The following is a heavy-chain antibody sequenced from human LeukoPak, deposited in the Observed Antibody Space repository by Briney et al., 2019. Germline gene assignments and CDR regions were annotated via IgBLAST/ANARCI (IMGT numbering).Heavy chain of an antibody. V-gene: IGHV3-30-3*01. CDR3: ARDQGYSGYARGAWDY. D-gene: IGHD5-12*01. CDR1: AFTFSSYA. CDR2: ISYDGSNK. Sequence: GGSLRLSCAASAFTFSSYAMHWVRQAPGKGLEWVAVISYDGSNKYYADSVKGRFTISRDNSKNTLYLQMNSLRAEDTAVYYCARDQGYSGYARGAWDYWGQGTLVTVSS. J-gene: IGHJ4*02.